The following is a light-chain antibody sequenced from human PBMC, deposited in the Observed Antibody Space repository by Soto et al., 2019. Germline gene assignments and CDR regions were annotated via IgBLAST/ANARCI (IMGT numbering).Light chain of an antibody. CDR3: FSFTTDWTHV. Sequence: QSVLTQPASVSGSPGQSIAISCTGTSSDVGGYNYVSWYQRHPGEAPKLIISEVSNRPSGVSNRFSGSKSGTAASLTISGLQTEDEADYFCFSFTTDWTHVFGTGTKVTVL. J-gene: IGLJ1*01. CDR1: SSDVGGYNY. CDR2: EVS. V-gene: IGLV2-14*01.